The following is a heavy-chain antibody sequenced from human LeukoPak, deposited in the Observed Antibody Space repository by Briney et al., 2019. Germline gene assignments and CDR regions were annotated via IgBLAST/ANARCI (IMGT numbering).Heavy chain of an antibody. CDR1: GFTFTTYA. CDR3: AKDLRPGSDAFDI. Sequence: GGSLRLSRAASGFTFTTYAMSWVRQAPGKGLEWVSAVSGSGGTTYYADSVKGRFTISRDNSKNTLFLLMNSLSVEDTAVYYCAKDLRPGSDAFDIWGQGTMVTVSS. D-gene: IGHD3-10*01. J-gene: IGHJ3*02. CDR2: VSGSGGTT. V-gene: IGHV3-23*01.